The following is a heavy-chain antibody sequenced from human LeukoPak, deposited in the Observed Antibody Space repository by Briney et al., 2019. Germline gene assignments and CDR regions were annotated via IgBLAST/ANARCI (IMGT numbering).Heavy chain of an antibody. CDR1: GGTFSSYA. Sequence: SVKVSCKASGGTFSSYAISWVRQAPGQGLEWMGGIIPIFGTANYAQKFQGRVTITTDESTSTAYMELSSLRSEDTAVYYCAVDAAIRYCSGGSCQQYYYYYMDVWGKGTTVTVSS. J-gene: IGHJ6*03. V-gene: IGHV1-69*05. CDR3: AVDAAIRYCSGGSCQQYYYYYMDV. D-gene: IGHD2-15*01. CDR2: IIPIFGTA.